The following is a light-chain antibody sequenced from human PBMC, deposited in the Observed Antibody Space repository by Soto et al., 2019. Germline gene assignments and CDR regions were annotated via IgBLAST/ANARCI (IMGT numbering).Light chain of an antibody. Sequence: QSALTQPASVSGSPGQSITISCTGTSSDVGGYNYVSWYQHHPGKAPKLMIYEVSNRPSGVSNRFSGSKSGNTPSLPISGLQAEDEADYYCSSYTGRSTPVLGGGTQLTVL. CDR2: EVS. J-gene: IGLJ3*02. CDR1: SSDVGGYNY. V-gene: IGLV2-14*01. CDR3: SSYTGRSTPV.